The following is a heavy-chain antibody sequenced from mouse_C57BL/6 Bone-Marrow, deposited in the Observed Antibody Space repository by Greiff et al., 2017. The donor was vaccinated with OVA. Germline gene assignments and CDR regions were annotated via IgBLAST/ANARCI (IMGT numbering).Heavy chain of an antibody. CDR3: ARFTTVVATDYYAMDY. J-gene: IGHJ4*01. V-gene: IGHV1-55*01. CDR1: GYTFTSYW. D-gene: IGHD1-1*01. CDR2: IYPGSGST. Sequence: QVQLQQPGAELVKPGASVKMSCKASGYTFTSYWITWVKQRPGQGLEWIGDIYPGSGSTTYNEKFKSKATLTVDTSSSTAYMQLSSLTSEDSAVYYCARFTTVVATDYYAMDYWGQGTSVTVSS.